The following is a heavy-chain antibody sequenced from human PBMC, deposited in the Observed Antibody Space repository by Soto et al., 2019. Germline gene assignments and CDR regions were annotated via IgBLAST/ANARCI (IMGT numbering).Heavy chain of an antibody. Sequence: VQLVESGGGVVQPGRSLRLSCAASGFTFSSYGMHWVRQAPGKGLEWVAVISYDGSNKYYADSVKGRFTISRDNSKNTLYLQMNSLRAEDTAVYYCAKDPGVGATAYFDYWGQGTLVTVSS. J-gene: IGHJ4*02. CDR1: GFTFSSYG. D-gene: IGHD1-26*01. CDR3: AKDPGVGATAYFDY. CDR2: ISYDGSNK. V-gene: IGHV3-30*18.